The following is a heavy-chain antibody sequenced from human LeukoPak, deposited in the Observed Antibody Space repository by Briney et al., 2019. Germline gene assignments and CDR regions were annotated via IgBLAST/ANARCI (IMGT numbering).Heavy chain of an antibody. CDR3: ASGFDSSGYYPFHY. D-gene: IGHD3-22*01. V-gene: IGHV3-33*01. CDR2: VWYDGSKK. CDR1: GFDFSRSV. Sequence: GGSLRLSCAASGFDFSRSVMHWARQAPGKGLEWVAVVWYDGSKKYYADSVKGRFTISRDLSNNTLYLQMNSPRAEDTAVYYCASGFDSSGYYPFHYWGQGTLVTVSS. J-gene: IGHJ4*02.